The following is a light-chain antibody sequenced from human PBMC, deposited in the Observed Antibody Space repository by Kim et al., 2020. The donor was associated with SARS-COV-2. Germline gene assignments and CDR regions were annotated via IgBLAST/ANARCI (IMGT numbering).Light chain of an antibody. CDR2: DVN. J-gene: IGLJ3*02. Sequence: QSALTQPASVSGSPGQSITISCTGTSREVGVYNSVSWYQQSPGIAPKLMIYDVNKRPSGVSSRFSGSKSGNTASLTISGLQVEDEADYYCSSPTTTSTWVIGGGTQLTVL. CDR1: SREVGVYNS. V-gene: IGLV2-14*01. CDR3: SSPTTTSTWV.